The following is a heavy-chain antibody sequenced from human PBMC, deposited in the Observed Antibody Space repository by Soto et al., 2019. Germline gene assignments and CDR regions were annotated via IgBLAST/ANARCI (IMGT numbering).Heavy chain of an antibody. V-gene: IGHV1-3*01. CDR1: GYTFTSYA. J-gene: IGHJ5*02. Sequence: ASVKVSCKASGYTFTSYAMNWVRQAPGQRLEWMGWINAGNGNTKYSQKFRGRVTITRDTSASTAYMELSSLRSEDTAVYYCAREPENHYGKPWGKGTLVPVSP. CDR2: INAGNGNT. D-gene: IGHD4-17*01. CDR3: AREPENHYGKP.